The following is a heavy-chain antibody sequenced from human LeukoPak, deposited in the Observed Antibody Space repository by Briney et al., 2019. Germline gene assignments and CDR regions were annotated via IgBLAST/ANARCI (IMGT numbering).Heavy chain of an antibody. Sequence: GGSLRLSCAASGFTFSSYSMNWVRQAPGKGLEWVSSISSGSSYIYYADSVKGRFTISRDKAKNSLYLQMKSLRAEDTAVCDCPRLMPRGYNDTSGYSADAFDIWGQGTMVTVSS. CDR1: GFTFSSYS. V-gene: IGHV3-21*04. CDR2: ISSGSSYI. J-gene: IGHJ3*02. D-gene: IGHD3-22*01. CDR3: PRLMPRGYNDTSGYSADAFDI.